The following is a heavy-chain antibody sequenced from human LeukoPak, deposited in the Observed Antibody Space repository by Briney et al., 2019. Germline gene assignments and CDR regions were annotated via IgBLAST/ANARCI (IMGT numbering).Heavy chain of an antibody. J-gene: IGHJ3*02. CDR1: GGSISSYY. CDR2: IYTSGST. V-gene: IGHV4-4*07. D-gene: IGHD3-3*01. CDR3: ARVLGGFDDFWSGYTHAFDI. Sequence: KPSETLSLTCTVSGGSISSYYWSWIRQPAGKGLEWIGRIYTSGSTNHNPSLKSRVTMSVDTSKNQFSLKLSSVTAADTAVYYCARVLGGFDDFWSGYTHAFDIWGQGTMVTVSS.